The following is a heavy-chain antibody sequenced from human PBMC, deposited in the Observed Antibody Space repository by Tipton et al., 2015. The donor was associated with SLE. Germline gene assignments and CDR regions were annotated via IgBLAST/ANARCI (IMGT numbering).Heavy chain of an antibody. J-gene: IGHJ4*02. CDR1: GYTFTDDW. CDR2: IYARDSDS. CDR3: ARRARYYDSTGYYSYLDY. Sequence: QLVQSGAEVKKPGESLKISCKVSGYTFTDDWIAWVRQMPGKGLEWMGIIYARDSDSRYSPSFQGQVTFSVDKSISIAYLQWNSLNASDTAIYYCARRARYYDSTGYYSYLDYWSQGTLVTVSS. D-gene: IGHD3-22*01. V-gene: IGHV5-51*03.